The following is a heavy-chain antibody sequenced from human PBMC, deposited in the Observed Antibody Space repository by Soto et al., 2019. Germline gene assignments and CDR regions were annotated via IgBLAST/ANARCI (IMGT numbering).Heavy chain of an antibody. J-gene: IGHJ5*02. CDR2: IIPIFGTA. V-gene: IGHV1-69*13. CDR1: GGTLSSYA. D-gene: IGHD3-22*01. Sequence: SVKVSCKASGGTLSSYAMSWVRQAPGQGREWMGGIIPIFGTANYAQKFQGRVTITADESTSTAYMELSSLRSEDTAVYYCARLTRGGYYDSSGPYNWFDPWGQGTLVTVSS. CDR3: ARLTRGGYYDSSGPYNWFDP.